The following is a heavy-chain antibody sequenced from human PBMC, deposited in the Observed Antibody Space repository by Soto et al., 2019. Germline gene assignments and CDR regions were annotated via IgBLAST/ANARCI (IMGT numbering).Heavy chain of an antibody. V-gene: IGHV3-30*18. CDR3: AKDGSVLRFLEWLLYLDN. J-gene: IGHJ4*02. CDR2: ISYDESNK. Sequence: VAVISYDESNKFYADSVKGRFTISRDNSKNTLYLQMSSLRAEDTAVYYCAKDGSVLRFLEWLLYLDNWGQGTLVTVSS. D-gene: IGHD3-3*01.